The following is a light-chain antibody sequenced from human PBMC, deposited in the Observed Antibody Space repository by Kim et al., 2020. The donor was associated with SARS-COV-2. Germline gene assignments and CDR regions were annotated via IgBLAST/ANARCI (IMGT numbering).Light chain of an antibody. V-gene: IGLV3-1*01. CDR3: QAWDSSTFYV. J-gene: IGLJ1*01. CDR1: KLGDKY. CDR2: QGN. Sequence: SYGLTQPPSVSVSPGQTASITCSGDKLGDKYACWYQQKPGQSPVLVIYQGNKRPSGIPERFSGSNSGNTATLTISGTQAMDEADYYCQAWDSSTFYVFGT.